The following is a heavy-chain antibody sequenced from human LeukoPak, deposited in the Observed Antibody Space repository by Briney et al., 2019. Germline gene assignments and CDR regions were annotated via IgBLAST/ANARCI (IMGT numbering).Heavy chain of an antibody. J-gene: IGHJ4*02. CDR3: ARISSDSISYYDH. CDR2: INSEGSTI. V-gene: IGHV3-74*01. Sequence: PGGSLRLSCAGSGITFSTYWMHWVRQAPGKGLVWVSRINSEGSTISYADSVKGRFTISRDNAKNTLFLQMNSLRAEDTAVYHCARISSDSISYYDHWGQGTLVTVSS. D-gene: IGHD3-22*01. CDR1: GITFSTYW.